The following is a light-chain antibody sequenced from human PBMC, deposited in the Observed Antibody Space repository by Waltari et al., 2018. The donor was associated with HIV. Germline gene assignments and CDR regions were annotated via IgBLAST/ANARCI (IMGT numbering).Light chain of an antibody. Sequence: DIQMTQSPSSLSASVGDSLTITCRASQGVRQYVAWYHQRPGEPPKVVIYGATILQAGVEPRFSASGSGTDFSLTISSLRAEDLGIYYCQTYNGPPFAFGGGTKV. CDR1: QGVRQY. CDR3: QTYNGPPFA. V-gene: IGKV1-27*01. CDR2: GAT. J-gene: IGKJ4*01.